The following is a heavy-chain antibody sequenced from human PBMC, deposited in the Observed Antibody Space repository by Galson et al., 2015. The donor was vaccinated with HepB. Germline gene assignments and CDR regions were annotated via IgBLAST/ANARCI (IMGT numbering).Heavy chain of an antibody. Sequence: TLSLTCTVSGASVSSGGYYWSWIRQHPGTGLEWIGYIFYRGGPFYNPSLKSRLTISVDASENHFSLNLTSVSAADTAVYFCARSPSRWFYFDYWGQGALVTVSS. CDR2: IFYRGGP. J-gene: IGHJ4*02. CDR3: ARSPSRWFYFDY. D-gene: IGHD4-23*01. V-gene: IGHV4-31*03. CDR1: GASVSSGGYY.